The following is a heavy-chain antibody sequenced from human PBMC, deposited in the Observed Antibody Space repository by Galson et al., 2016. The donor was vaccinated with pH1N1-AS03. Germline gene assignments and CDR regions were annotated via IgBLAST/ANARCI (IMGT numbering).Heavy chain of an antibody. J-gene: IGHJ4*02. D-gene: IGHD5/OR15-5a*01. V-gene: IGHV5-51*01. Sequence: QSGAEVKKPGESLKISCKGSGYIFTNYWIVWVRQMPGKGLEWMGSIYHADSRTTYSPSFQGQVTISVDKSINTAYLQWTSLKALGTAMYFCARLPLIPVSPTLLDYWGQGTLVTVSS. CDR2: IYHADSRT. CDR3: ARLPLIPVSPTLLDY. CDR1: GYIFTNYW.